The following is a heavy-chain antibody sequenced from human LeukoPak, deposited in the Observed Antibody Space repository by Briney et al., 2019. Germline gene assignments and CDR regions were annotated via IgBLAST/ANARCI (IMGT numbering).Heavy chain of an antibody. CDR2: ISWNSGSI. Sequence: GGSLRLSCAASGFTFDDYAMHWVRQAPGKGLERVSGISWNSGSIGYADSVKVRFTISRDNAKNSLYLQMNSLRAEDMALYYCAKDTGRYSYGYYFDYWGQGTLVTVSS. D-gene: IGHD5-18*01. V-gene: IGHV3-9*03. J-gene: IGHJ4*02. CDR1: GFTFDDYA. CDR3: AKDTGRYSYGYYFDY.